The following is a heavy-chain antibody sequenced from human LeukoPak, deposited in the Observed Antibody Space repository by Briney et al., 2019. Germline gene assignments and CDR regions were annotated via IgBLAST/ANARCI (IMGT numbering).Heavy chain of an antibody. D-gene: IGHD2-15*01. J-gene: IGHJ4*02. V-gene: IGHV1-2*02. Sequence: GASVKVSCKASGYTFTGYYMHWVRQAPGQGLEWMGWISPNSGGTNYAQKFQGRVTMTRDTSISTAYMELSRLRSDDTAVYYCARARPSYCSGGSCYPKDYWGQGTLVTVSS. CDR3: ARARPSYCSGGSCYPKDY. CDR2: ISPNSGGT. CDR1: GYTFTGYY.